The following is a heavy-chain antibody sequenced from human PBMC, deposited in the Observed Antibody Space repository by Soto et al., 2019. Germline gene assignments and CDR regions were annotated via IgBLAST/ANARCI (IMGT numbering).Heavy chain of an antibody. CDR3: ARDEVIAARLLFVFRFDP. CDR1: GFTFSSYS. V-gene: IGHV3-21*01. Sequence: EVQLVESGGGLVKPGGSLRLSCAASGFTFSSYSMNWVRQAPGKGLEWVSSISSSSSYIYYAESVKGRFTISRDNAKNSLHRQMNTLRADDTAVYYCARDEVIAARLLFVFRFDPLGQGTLVTVSS. D-gene: IGHD6-6*01. CDR2: ISSSSSYI. J-gene: IGHJ5*02.